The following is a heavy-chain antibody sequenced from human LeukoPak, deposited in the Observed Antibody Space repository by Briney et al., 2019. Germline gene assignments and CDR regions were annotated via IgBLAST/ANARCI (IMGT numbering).Heavy chain of an antibody. CDR2: IYYSGST. Sequence: SETLSLTCTVSGGSISSYYWSWIRQPPGKGLEWIGYIYYSGSTNYNPSLKSRVTISVDTSKNQFSLKLSSVTAADTAVYYCARDRPPDYSDAFDIWGQGTMVTVSS. V-gene: IGHV4-59*01. J-gene: IGHJ3*02. D-gene: IGHD5-12*01. CDR3: ARDRPPDYSDAFDI. CDR1: GGSISSYY.